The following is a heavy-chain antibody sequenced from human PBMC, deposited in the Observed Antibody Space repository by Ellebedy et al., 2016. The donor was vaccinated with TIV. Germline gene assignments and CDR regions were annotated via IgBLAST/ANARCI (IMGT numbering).Heavy chain of an antibody. V-gene: IGHV5-51*01. J-gene: IGHJ4*02. D-gene: IGHD2/OR15-2a*01. CDR1: GYIFATYW. CDR3: VRQPEYSGRDY. Sequence: GESLKISCKGSGYIFATYWIGWVRQTPGKGLQWMGLIYPVDSGTRYSPSFQGHVTISADKSIGTAYLQWSSLEPSDTAMYYCVRQPEYSGRDYWGQGTLVTVS. CDR2: IYPVDSGT.